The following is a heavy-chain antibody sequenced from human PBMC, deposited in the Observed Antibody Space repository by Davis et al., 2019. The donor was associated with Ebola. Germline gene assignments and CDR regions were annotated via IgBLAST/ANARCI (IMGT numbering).Heavy chain of an antibody. J-gene: IGHJ4*02. D-gene: IGHD3-10*01. CDR3: ARAVPGGYYFDY. Sequence: PGGSLRLSCAASGFTFSSYDMHWVRQATGKGLEWVSAIGTAGDTYYPGSVKGRFTISRENAKNSLYLQMNSLRAGDTAVYYCARAVPGGYYFDYWGQGTLVTVSS. CDR2: IGTAGDT. V-gene: IGHV3-13*01. CDR1: GFTFSSYD.